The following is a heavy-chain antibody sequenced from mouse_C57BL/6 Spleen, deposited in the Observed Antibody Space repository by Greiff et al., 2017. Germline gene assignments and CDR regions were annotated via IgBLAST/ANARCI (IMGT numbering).Heavy chain of an antibody. V-gene: IGHV1-69*01. D-gene: IGHD2-14*01. CDR2: IDPSDSYT. Sequence: VQLQQPGAELVMPGASVKLSCKASGYTFTSYWMHWVKQRPGQGLEWIGEIDPSDSYTNYNQKFKGKSTLTVNKSSSTAYMQLSSLTSEDSAVYYCAMQRVRYWYFDVWGTGTTVTVSS. J-gene: IGHJ1*03. CDR3: AMQRVRYWYFDV. CDR1: GYTFTSYW.